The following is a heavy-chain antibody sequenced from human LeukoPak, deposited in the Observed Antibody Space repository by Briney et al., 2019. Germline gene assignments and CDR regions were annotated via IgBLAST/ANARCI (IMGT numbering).Heavy chain of an antibody. CDR1: GYTFTSYY. CDR2: INPSGGST. D-gene: IGHD1-1*01. V-gene: IGHV1-46*01. CDR3: ASDRAGADFDY. J-gene: IGHJ4*02. Sequence: ASVKVSCKASGYTFTSYYMHWVRQAPGQGLEWMGIINPSGGSTSDAQKFQGRVTMTRDMSTSTVYMELSRLSTEDTAVDYCASDRAGADFDYWGQGTLVAVSS.